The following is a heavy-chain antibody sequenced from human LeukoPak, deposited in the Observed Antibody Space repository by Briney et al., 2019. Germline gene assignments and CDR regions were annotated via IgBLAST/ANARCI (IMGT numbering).Heavy chain of an antibody. D-gene: IGHD2-21*02. V-gene: IGHV3-7*01. J-gene: IGHJ3*02. Sequence: PGGSLRLSCAASGFTFSSYWMSWVRQAPGKGLEWVANIKQDGSEKYYVDSVKGRFTISRDNSKNTLYLQMNSLRAEDTAVYYCAADCGGDCQDAFDIWGQGTMVTVSS. CDR3: AADCGGDCQDAFDI. CDR2: IKQDGSEK. CDR1: GFTFSSYW.